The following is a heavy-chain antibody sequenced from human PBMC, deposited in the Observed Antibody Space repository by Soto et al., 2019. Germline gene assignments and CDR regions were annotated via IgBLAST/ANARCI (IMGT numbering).Heavy chain of an antibody. Sequence: QPGGSLRLSCATSGFILSDCAMNWVRQAPGKELEWVSYISSSSSVIDYADSVKGRFTVSRDNARNSLYLQMNSLRAEDTAVYYCARDLSWGSNWYYYMDVWGKGATVTVSS. V-gene: IGHV3-48*01. J-gene: IGHJ6*03. D-gene: IGHD7-27*01. CDR2: ISSSSSVI. CDR3: ARDLSWGSNWYYYMDV. CDR1: GFILSDCA.